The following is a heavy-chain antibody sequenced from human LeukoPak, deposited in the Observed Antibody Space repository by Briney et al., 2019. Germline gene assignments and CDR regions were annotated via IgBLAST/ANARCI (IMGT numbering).Heavy chain of an antibody. D-gene: IGHD3-10*01. Sequence: SDTLSLICTVSGGSIRSSSYYWGWIRQPPGKGLEWNGSIYYSGSTYYNPSLKSRVTISVDTSKNQFSRKLSSVTAADTAVYYCASFGWFGESTKYYFDYWGQGTLVTVSS. J-gene: IGHJ4*02. CDR3: ASFGWFGESTKYYFDY. CDR1: GGSIRSSSYY. V-gene: IGHV4-39*01. CDR2: IYYSGST.